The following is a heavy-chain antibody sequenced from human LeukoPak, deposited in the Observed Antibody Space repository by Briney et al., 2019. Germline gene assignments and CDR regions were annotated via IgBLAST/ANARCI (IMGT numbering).Heavy chain of an antibody. CDR1: GFTFSSYG. J-gene: IGHJ4*02. Sequence: GGTLRLSCAASGFTFSSYGLSWVRQAPGKGLEWVSAISASGGSTYYADSVKGRFTISRDNSKNPLYLQMNSLRAEDAAVYYCAKNMVRGVIMSSSFDYWGQGTLVTVSS. V-gene: IGHV3-23*01. D-gene: IGHD3-10*01. CDR2: ISASGGST. CDR3: AKNMVRGVIMSSSFDY.